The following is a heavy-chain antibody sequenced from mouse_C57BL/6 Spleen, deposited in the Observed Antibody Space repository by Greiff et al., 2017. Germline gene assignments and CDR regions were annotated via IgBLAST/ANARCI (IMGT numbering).Heavy chain of an antibody. Sequence: DVMLVESGGGLVKPGGSLKLSCAASGFTFSDYGMHWVRQAPEKGLEWVAYISSGSSTIYYADTVKGRFTISRDNAKNTLFLQMTSLRSEDTAMYYCAREGHYYGVVYYFDYWGQGTTLTVSS. CDR3: AREGHYYGVVYYFDY. CDR2: ISSGSSTI. V-gene: IGHV5-17*01. J-gene: IGHJ2*01. D-gene: IGHD1-2*01. CDR1: GFTFSDYG.